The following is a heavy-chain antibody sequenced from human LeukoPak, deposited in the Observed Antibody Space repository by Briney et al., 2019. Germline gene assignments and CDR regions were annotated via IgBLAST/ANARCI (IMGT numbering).Heavy chain of an antibody. CDR3: ARGLGDCRSTTCYLAFDP. V-gene: IGHV3-23*01. D-gene: IGHD2-2*01. CDR1: GFTFSSYA. CDR2: ISGSGGST. J-gene: IGHJ5*02. Sequence: HPGASLRLSCAASGFTFSSYAMSWVRQAPGKGLEWVSAISGSGGSTYYADSVKGRLTISRDNSKNTLYLQMSSLRAEDTAVYYTARGLGDCRSTTCYLAFDPWGQGTLVTVSS.